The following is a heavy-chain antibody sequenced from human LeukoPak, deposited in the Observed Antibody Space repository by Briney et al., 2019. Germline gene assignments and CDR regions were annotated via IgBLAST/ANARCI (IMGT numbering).Heavy chain of an antibody. CDR3: ARSDGSGSYC. V-gene: IGHV3-21*01. CDR1: GFTFSSYA. D-gene: IGHD3-10*01. CDR2: ISSSSSYI. Sequence: GGSLRLSCAASGFTFSSYAMSWVRQAPGKGLEWVSAISSSSSYIYYADSVKGRFTISRDNAKNSLYLQMNSLRAEDTAVYYCARSDGSGSYCWGQGTLVTVSS. J-gene: IGHJ4*02.